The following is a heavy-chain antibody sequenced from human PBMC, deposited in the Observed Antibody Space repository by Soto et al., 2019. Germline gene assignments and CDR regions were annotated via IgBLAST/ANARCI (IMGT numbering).Heavy chain of an antibody. Sequence: QVQLVQSGAGVKKPGSSVKVSCKASGGTFSSYAISWVRQAPGQGLEWMGGIIPIFGTANYAQKFQGRVTITADESTSTAYMELSSLRSEDTAVYYCARDAAVVVTATPSAAIFRDGMDVWGQGTTVTVSS. CDR1: GGTFSSYA. J-gene: IGHJ6*02. D-gene: IGHD2-21*02. V-gene: IGHV1-69*01. CDR3: ARDAAVVVTATPSAAIFRDGMDV. CDR2: IIPIFGTA.